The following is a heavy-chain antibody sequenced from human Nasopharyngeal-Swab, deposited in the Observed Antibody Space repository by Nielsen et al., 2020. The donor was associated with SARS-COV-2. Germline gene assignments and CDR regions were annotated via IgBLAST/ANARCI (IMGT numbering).Heavy chain of an antibody. CDR2: FDPEDGET. J-gene: IGHJ4*02. CDR3: ETNVRKVADVFDY. D-gene: IGHD2-15*01. V-gene: IGHV1-24*01. CDR1: GYTLTELS. Sequence: ASVKVSCKVSGYTLTELSMHWVRQAPGKGLEWMGGFDPEDGETIYAQKFQGRVTMTEDTSTDTAYMELSSLRSEDTAVYYCETNVRKVADVFDYWGQGTLVTVSS.